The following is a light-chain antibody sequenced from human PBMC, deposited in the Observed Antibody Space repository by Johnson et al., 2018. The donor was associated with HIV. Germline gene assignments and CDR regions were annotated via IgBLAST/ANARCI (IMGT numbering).Light chain of an antibody. Sequence: QFVLTQPPSVSAAPGQKVTISCSGSTSNIGNNYVSWYQQLPGTAPKLLINENNKRHQVIPDRFSGSKSGTSATLGITGLKTGDEADYYCGTWDSSLSAFVFGTGTKVTVL. V-gene: IGLV1-51*02. J-gene: IGLJ1*01. CDR2: ENN. CDR3: GTWDSSLSAFV. CDR1: TSNIGNNY.